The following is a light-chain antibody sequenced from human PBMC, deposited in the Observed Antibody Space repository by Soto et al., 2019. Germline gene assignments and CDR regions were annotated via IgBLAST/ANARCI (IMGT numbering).Light chain of an antibody. CDR2: WAS. CDR3: QQFYTTPKT. J-gene: IGKJ1*01. CDR1: QTVLYNSNNKNY. V-gene: IGKV4-1*01. Sequence: DIVMTQSPDSLAVSLGERATINCKSSQTVLYNSNNKNYLAWYQQKPGQPRKLLIYWASTRESGVPDRFSGSGSATDFTLTISSLQAEDVAVYYCQQFYTTPKTVGQGTKVEI.